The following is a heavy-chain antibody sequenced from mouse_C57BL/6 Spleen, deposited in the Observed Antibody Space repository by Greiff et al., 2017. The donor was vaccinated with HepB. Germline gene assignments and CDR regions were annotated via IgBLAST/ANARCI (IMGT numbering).Heavy chain of an antibody. D-gene: IGHD2-1*01. Sequence: VKLQESGAELVKPGASVKMSCKASGYTFTTYPIEWMKQNHGKSLEWIGNFHPYNDDTKYNEKFKGKATLTADKSSSTAYMQLNSLTSEDSAVYFCARSSLYYGNYEDWGQGTLVTVSA. CDR3: ARSSLYYGNYED. CDR2: FHPYNDDT. V-gene: IGHV1-47*01. CDR1: GYTFTTYP. J-gene: IGHJ3*01.